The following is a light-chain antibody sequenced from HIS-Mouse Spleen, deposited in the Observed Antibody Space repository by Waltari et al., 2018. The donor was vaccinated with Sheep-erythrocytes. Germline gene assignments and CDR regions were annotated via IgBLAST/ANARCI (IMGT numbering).Light chain of an antibody. CDR1: QSVSSY. CDR3: QQRSNWYT. Sequence: EIVLTQSPATLSLSPGERAPISCRARQSVSSYLAWYQQKPGQAPRLLIYDASNSATGIPARFSGSGSGTDFTLTISSLEPEDFAVYYCQQRSNWYTFGQGTKLEIK. CDR2: DAS. V-gene: IGKV3-11*01. J-gene: IGKJ2*01.